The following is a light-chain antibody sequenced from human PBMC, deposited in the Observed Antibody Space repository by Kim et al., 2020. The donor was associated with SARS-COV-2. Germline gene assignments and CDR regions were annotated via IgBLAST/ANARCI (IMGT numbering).Light chain of an antibody. J-gene: IGKJ5*01. CDR1: QSVSITY. CDR2: GVS. V-gene: IGKV3-20*01. CDR3: QEYRDWIT. Sequence: EMVLTQSPGTLSLFPGARATLSCRASQSVSITYIAWYQQKPGQSPRLLIYGVSHRATAIPDRFSASWSGTDFTLTINGLEPEDSAVYYCQEYRDWITVGQETRLEIK.